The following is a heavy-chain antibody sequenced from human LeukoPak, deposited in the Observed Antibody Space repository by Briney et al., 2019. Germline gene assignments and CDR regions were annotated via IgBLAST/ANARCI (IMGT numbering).Heavy chain of an antibody. D-gene: IGHD3-16*01. Sequence: SETLSLTCSVYGGSFSGYYWSWVRQPPGKGLEWIGSIYYTGSTYYNPSLKSRVTISVDTSQNQFSLKLNSVTAADTAVYYCTRRGDPLDYWGQGALVTVSS. J-gene: IGHJ4*02. V-gene: IGHV4-34*01. CDR3: TRRGDPLDY. CDR2: IYYTGST. CDR1: GGSFSGYY.